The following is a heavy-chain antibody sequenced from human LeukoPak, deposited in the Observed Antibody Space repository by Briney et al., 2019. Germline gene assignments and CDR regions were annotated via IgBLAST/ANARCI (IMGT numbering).Heavy chain of an antibody. Sequence: VDALKMSCKASGYSFNIYWIGWVRQMPGKGLDWMSIVYPDDSERRYSPPFQGQVTISAAKSVSTAYLQWSSLKASDTAMYYCASRYSGRYEFDYWGQGTLVTVSS. D-gene: IGHD1-26*01. J-gene: IGHJ4*02. CDR1: GYSFNIYW. V-gene: IGHV5-51*01. CDR3: ASRYSGRYEFDY. CDR2: VYPDDSER.